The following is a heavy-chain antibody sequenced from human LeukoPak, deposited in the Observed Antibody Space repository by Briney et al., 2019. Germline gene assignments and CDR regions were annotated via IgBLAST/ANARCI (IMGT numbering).Heavy chain of an antibody. CDR2: ISYDGSNK. CDR3: ARDSHNYYFDY. J-gene: IGHJ4*02. V-gene: IGHV3-30*04. Sequence: GGSLRLSCAASGFTFSSYAMHWVRQAPGKGLEWVAVISYDGSNKYYADSAKGRFTISRDNSKNTLYLQMDSLRAEDTAVYYCARDSHNYYFDYWGQGTLVTVSS. D-gene: IGHD1-1*01. CDR1: GFTFSSYA.